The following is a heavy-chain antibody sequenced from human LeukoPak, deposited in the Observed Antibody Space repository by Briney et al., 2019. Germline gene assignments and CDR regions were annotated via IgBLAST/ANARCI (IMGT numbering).Heavy chain of an antibody. CDR3: ARGLELWAFESRRGV. CDR2: INPNSGGT. CDR1: GYTFTGYY. V-gene: IGHV1-2*02. Sequence: ASVKVSCKASGYTFTGYYMHWVRPAPGQGLEWMGWINPNSGGTNYAQKFQGRVTMTRDTSISTAYMELSRLRSDDTAVYYCARGLELWAFESRRGVRGQGTLVTVSS. J-gene: IGHJ4*02. D-gene: IGHD1-7*01.